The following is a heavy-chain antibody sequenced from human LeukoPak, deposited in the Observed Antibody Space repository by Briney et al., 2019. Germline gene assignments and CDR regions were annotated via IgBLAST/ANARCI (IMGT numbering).Heavy chain of an antibody. CDR1: GGSISSGSYY. D-gene: IGHD3-10*01. J-gene: IGHJ6*03. CDR3: ARAPLITMVRGVKYYYYYMDV. Sequence: PSQTLSLTCTVSGGSISSGSYYWSWIRQPGGKGLEWIGRIYTSGSTNYNPSLKRRVTMSVDTSKNQFSLKLSSVTAADTAVYYRARAPLITMVRGVKYYYYYMDVWGKGTTVTISS. CDR2: IYTSGST. V-gene: IGHV4-61*02.